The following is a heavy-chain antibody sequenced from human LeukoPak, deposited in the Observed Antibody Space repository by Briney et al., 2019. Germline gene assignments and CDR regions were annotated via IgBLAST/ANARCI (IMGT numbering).Heavy chain of an antibody. Sequence: GGSLRLSCAASGFTFSYYAMHWVRQAPGKGLEGVAVISYDGSNKYYADSVKGRFTISRDISKNTLHLQMNSPRAEDTAVYYCARVLSGRGSLYDYYYYMDVWGKGTTVTISS. CDR2: ISYDGSNK. CDR3: ARVLSGRGSLYDYYYYMDV. V-gene: IGHV3-30*14. D-gene: IGHD3-10*01. CDR1: GFTFSYYA. J-gene: IGHJ6*03.